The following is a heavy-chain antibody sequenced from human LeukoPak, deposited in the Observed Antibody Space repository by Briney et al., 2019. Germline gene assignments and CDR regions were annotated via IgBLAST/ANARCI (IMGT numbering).Heavy chain of an antibody. V-gene: IGHV3-30*18. J-gene: IGHJ4*02. CDR3: AKSSRQLWLQEFDY. Sequence: GRSLRLSCAASGFTFSSYGMHWVRQAPGKGLEWVAVISYDGSNKYYADSVKGRFTISRDNSKNTLYLQMNSLRAEDTAVYYCAKSSRQLWLQEFDYWGQGTLVTVSS. D-gene: IGHD5-18*01. CDR2: ISYDGSNK. CDR1: GFTFSSYG.